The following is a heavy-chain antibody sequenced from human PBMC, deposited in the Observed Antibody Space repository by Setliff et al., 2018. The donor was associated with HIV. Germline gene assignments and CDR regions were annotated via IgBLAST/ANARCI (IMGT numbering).Heavy chain of an antibody. CDR3: ARVIQSSSFPFEC. D-gene: IGHD3-22*01. V-gene: IGHV4-31*03. CDR2: ISYSGRT. CDR1: GGSISSGGYY. Sequence: SETLSLTCTVSGGSISSGGYYWSWIRQHPGKGLEWIGYISYSGRTYYNPSLKSRLIISLDMSKNEFSLNLSSVTAADTAVYYCARVIQSSSFPFECWGQGALVTVSS. J-gene: IGHJ4*02.